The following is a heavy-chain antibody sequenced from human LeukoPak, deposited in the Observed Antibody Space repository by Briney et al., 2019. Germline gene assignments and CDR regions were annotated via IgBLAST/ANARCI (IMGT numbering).Heavy chain of an antibody. J-gene: IGHJ4*02. D-gene: IGHD6-19*01. Sequence: GASVKVSCKASGDTFRKYAINWVRQAPGQGLEWMARIIPILGIANYAQKFQGRVTLTADKSTSTAYMEMSSLRSEDTAVYYCARDGEGLLGGTGCFDYWGQGTLVTV. CDR3: ARDGEGLLGGTGCFDY. V-gene: IGHV1-69*04. CDR1: GDTFRKYA. CDR2: IIPILGIA.